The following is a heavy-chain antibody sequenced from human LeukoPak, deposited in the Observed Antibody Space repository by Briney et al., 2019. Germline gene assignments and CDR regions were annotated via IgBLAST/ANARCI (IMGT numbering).Heavy chain of an antibody. V-gene: IGHV3-30*02. CDR2: IQYDGSNK. D-gene: IGHD6-19*01. CDR1: GFTFSNYG. CDR3: ARESPIAVAGN. J-gene: IGHJ4*02. Sequence: GGSLRLSCAASGFTFSNYGIHWVRQAPGKGLEWVAFIQYDGSNKYYADSVKGRFTISRDNSKNTLYLQMNSLRVEDTALYYCARESPIAVAGNWGQGTLVTVSS.